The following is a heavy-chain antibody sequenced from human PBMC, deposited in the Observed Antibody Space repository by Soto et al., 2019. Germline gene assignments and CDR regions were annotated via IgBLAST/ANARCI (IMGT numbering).Heavy chain of an antibody. Sequence: PGGSLRLSCAASGFIFSSYGMHWVRQTPGKGLEWVAYITSSGSTKYYADSVRGRFTISRDNSKNSLHLQMNSLRGEDTAVYYCAKDTATAITSYYFYGMDVWGQGTTVTVSS. CDR2: ITSSGSTK. CDR1: GFIFSSYG. V-gene: IGHV3-48*04. D-gene: IGHD5-12*01. CDR3: AKDTATAITSYYFYGMDV. J-gene: IGHJ6*01.